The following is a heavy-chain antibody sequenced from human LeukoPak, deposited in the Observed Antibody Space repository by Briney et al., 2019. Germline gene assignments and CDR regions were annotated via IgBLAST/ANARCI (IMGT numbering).Heavy chain of an antibody. CDR3: ARGAYSSSWYVVDWFDP. CDR2: IYYSGST. J-gene: IGHJ5*02. CDR1: GGSISSGDYY. V-gene: IGHV4-30-4*01. Sequence: SETLSLTCTVSGGSISSGDYYWSRIRQPPGKGLEWIGYIYYSGSTYYNPSLKSRVTISVDTSKNQFSLKLSSVTAADTAVYYCARGAYSSSWYVVDWFDPWGQGTLVTVSS. D-gene: IGHD6-13*01.